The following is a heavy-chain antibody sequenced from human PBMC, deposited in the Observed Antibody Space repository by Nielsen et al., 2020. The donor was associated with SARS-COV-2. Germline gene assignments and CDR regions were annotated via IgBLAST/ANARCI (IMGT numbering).Heavy chain of an antibody. J-gene: IGHJ5*02. CDR2: INPISGGT. CDR3: ARGPRANWFDP. V-gene: IGHV1-2*02. CDR1: GYTFTGYY. Sequence: ASVKVSCKASGYTFTGYYMHWVRQAPGQGLEWMGWINPISGGTNYAQKFQGRVTMTRDTSISTAYMELSRLRSDDTAVYYCARGPRANWFDPWGQGTLVTVSS.